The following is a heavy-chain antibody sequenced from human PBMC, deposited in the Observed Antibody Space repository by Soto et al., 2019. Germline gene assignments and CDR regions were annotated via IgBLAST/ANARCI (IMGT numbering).Heavy chain of an antibody. V-gene: IGHV4-31*03. J-gene: IGHJ4*02. Sequence: QVQLQESGPGLVKPSQTLSLTCTVSGGSISSGGYYWSWIRQHPGKGLEWIGYIYYSGSTYYNPSRMSRVTLSVDTSKTQYSLKLSSVTAADTAVYYCARARDHYYDSSGYQYYFGYWGQGTLVTVSS. D-gene: IGHD3-22*01. CDR2: IYYSGST. CDR1: GGSISSGGYY. CDR3: ARARDHYYDSSGYQYYFGY.